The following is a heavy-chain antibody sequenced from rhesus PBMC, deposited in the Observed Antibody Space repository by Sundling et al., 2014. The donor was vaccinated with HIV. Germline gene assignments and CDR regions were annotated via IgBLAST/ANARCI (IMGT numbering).Heavy chain of an antibody. CDR2: IYTSGNT. CDR1: GGSISGGYG. V-gene: IGHV4-127*01. D-gene: IGHD2-39*02. Sequence: QVQLQESGPAVVKPSETLSLTCVVSGGSISGGYGWGWLRQSPGKGPEWIGNIYTSGNTYYKPSLKSRVTISIDTSKNQLSLKLRSVTAADTAVYYCATSGRGIVVGMSLLSGNYAFDYWGQGVLVTVSS. CDR3: ATSGRGIVVGMSLLSGNYAFDY. J-gene: IGHJ4*01.